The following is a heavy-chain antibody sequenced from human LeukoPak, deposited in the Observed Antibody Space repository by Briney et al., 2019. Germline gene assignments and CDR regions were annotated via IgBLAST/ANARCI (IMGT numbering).Heavy chain of an antibody. D-gene: IGHD6-13*01. CDR3: AKDIGSSSLDY. CDR2: ISWNSGSI. V-gene: IGHV3-9*01. J-gene: IGHJ4*02. CDR1: GFTFDDYA. Sequence: ARSLRLSCAASGFTFDDYAMHWVRQAPGKGLEWVSGISWNSGSIGYADSVKGRFTISRDNAKNSLYLQMNSLRAEDTALYYCAKDIGSSSLDYWGQGTLVTVSS.